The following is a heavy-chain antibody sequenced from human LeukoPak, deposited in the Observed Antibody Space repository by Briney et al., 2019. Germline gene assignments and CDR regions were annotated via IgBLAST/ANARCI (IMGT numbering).Heavy chain of an antibody. CDR3: AKGLDFWSGYSHGMDV. V-gene: IGHV3-23*01. J-gene: IGHJ6*02. D-gene: IGHD3-3*01. Sequence: GGSLRLSCAASGFTISDYAMSWVRQAPGKGLEWVSGISGSGGSTYYADSVKGRFTISRDNFKNTVYLEMNSLRAEGTSLYYCAKGLDFWSGYSHGMDVWGQGTTVTVSS. CDR2: ISGSGGST. CDR1: GFTISDYA.